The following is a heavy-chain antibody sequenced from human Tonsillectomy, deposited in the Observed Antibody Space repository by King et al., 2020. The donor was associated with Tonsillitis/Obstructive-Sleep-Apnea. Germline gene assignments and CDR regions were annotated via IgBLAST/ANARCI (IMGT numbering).Heavy chain of an antibody. Sequence: QLQESGPGLVKPSETLSLTCTVSGGSISSSSYYWGWIRQPPGQGLEWIGSIYYSGSTYYNPSLKSRITISVDTSKNQFALKLSSVTAADTAVYYCARRYCSSTSCHYFDYWGQGTLVTVSS. D-gene: IGHD2-2*01. CDR2: IYYSGST. CDR3: ARRYCSSTSCHYFDY. J-gene: IGHJ4*02. V-gene: IGHV4-39*01. CDR1: GGSISSSSYY.